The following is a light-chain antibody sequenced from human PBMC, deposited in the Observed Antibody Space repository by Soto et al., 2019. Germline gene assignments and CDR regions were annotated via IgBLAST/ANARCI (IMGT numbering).Light chain of an antibody. V-gene: IGLV2-14*01. CDR1: SSDIGNYDF. Sequence: QSALTQPASVSGSPGQSITISCTGTSSDIGNYDFVSWYQQGPGTAPKAMIYEVSRRPSGVSNRFSGSKSGNTASLTISGLQAEDEAYYYCSSYTTSASVILFGGGTKLTVL. CDR3: SSYTTSASVIL. CDR2: EVS. J-gene: IGLJ2*01.